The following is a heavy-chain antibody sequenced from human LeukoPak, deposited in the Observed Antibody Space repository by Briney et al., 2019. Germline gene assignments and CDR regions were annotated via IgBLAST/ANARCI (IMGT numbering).Heavy chain of an antibody. CDR2: ISGSGDST. V-gene: IGHV3-23*01. CDR3: SSGYYYLPDY. D-gene: IGHD3-22*01. Sequence: GGSLRLSCAASGFTFSTYAMSWVRQAPGKGLEWVSAISGSGDSTNYADSVKGRFTISRDNSKNTLFLQMNSLRAEDTAVYYCSSGYYYLPDYWGQGTLVTVSS. J-gene: IGHJ4*02. CDR1: GFTFSTYA.